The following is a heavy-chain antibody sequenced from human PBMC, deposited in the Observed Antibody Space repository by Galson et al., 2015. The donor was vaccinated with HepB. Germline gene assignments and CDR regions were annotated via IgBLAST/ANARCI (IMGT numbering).Heavy chain of an antibody. V-gene: IGHV3-9*01. CDR3: AKGLHYYGMDV. J-gene: IGHJ6*02. D-gene: IGHD3-16*01. CDR2: ISWNSGSI. CDR1: GFTFDDYA. Sequence: SLRLSCAASGFTFDDYAMHWVRQAPGKGLEWVSGISWNSGSIGYADSVKGRFTISRDNAKNSLYLQMNSLRAEDTALYYCAKGLHYYGMDVWGQGTTGTVSS.